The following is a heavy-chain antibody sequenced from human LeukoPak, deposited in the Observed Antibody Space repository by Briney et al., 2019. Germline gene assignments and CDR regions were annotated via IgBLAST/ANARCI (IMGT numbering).Heavy chain of an antibody. CDR1: GFTVSSNY. CDR2: IYSGGST. Sequence: PGGSLRLSCAASGFTVSSNYMSWIRQAPGKGLEWVSVIYSGGSTYYADSVKGRFTISRDNAKNSLYLQMNSLRAEDTAVYYCARVLDGSNDCWGQGTLVTVSS. CDR3: ARVLDGSNDC. J-gene: IGHJ4*02. D-gene: IGHD2/OR15-2a*01. V-gene: IGHV3-53*01.